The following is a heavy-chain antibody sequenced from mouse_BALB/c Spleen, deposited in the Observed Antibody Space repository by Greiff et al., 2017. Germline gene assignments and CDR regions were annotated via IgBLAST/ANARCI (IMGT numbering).Heavy chain of an antibody. CDR3: ARHPGWYDGYAMDY. CDR1: GFTFSSYT. CDR2: ISNGGGST. V-gene: IGHV5-12-2*01. D-gene: IGHD2-14*01. J-gene: IGHJ4*01. Sequence: EVQGVESGGGLVQPGGSLKLSCAASGFTFSSYTMSWVRQTPEKRLEWVAYISNGGGSTYYPDTVKGRFTISRDNAKNTLYLQMSSLKSEDTAMYYCARHPGWYDGYAMDYWGQGTSVTVSS.